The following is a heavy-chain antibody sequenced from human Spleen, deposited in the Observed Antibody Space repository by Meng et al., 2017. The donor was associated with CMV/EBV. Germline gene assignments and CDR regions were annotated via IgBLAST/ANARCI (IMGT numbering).Heavy chain of an antibody. Sequence: SETLSLTCAVYGGSFSGYYWSWIRQPPGKGLEWIGEINHSGSTNYNPSLKSRVTISVDTSQTQFSLTLNSVTAADTAVYYCARGTNVAATGGDAFDIWGQGTVVTVSS. CDR3: ARGTNVAATGGDAFDI. CDR2: INHSGST. J-gene: IGHJ3*02. D-gene: IGHD2-8*01. CDR1: GGSFSGYY. V-gene: IGHV4-34*01.